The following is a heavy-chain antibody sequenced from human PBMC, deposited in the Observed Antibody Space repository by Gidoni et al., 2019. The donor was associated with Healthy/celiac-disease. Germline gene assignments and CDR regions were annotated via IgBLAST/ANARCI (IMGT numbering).Heavy chain of an antibody. J-gene: IGHJ5*02. CDR1: GGSISSSNW. CDR2: IYHRGST. CDR3: ARGCYCSSTSCLTGWFDP. Sequence: QVQLQESGPGLVKPSGTLSLTCAVSGGSISSSNWWSWVRQPPGKGLEWIGEIYHRGSTNYNPSLKSRVTISVDKSKNQFSLKLSSVTAADTAVYYCARGCYCSSTSCLTGWFDPWGQGTLVTVSS. V-gene: IGHV4-4*02. D-gene: IGHD2-2*01.